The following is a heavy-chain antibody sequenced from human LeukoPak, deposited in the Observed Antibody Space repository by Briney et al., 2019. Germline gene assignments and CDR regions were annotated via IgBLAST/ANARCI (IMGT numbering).Heavy chain of an antibody. Sequence: ASVKVSCKASGYTFTSYGISWVRQAPGQGLEWMGWISAYNGNTNYAQRLQGRVAMTTDTSTSTAYMELRSLRSDDTAVYYCARGEYNIVVVPAATSYYYYYYGMDVWGQGTTVTVSS. CDR2: ISAYNGNT. CDR3: ARGEYNIVVVPAATSYYYYYYGMDV. D-gene: IGHD2-2*01. J-gene: IGHJ6*02. V-gene: IGHV1-18*01. CDR1: GYTFTSYG.